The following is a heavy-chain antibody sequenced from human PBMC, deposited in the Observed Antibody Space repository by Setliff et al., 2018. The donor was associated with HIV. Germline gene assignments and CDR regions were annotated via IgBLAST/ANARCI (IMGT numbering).Heavy chain of an antibody. V-gene: IGHV3-48*01. CDR1: GFTFSSYS. D-gene: IGHD1-26*01. CDR2: ISGNSGTK. Sequence: GGSLRLSCAASGFTFSSYSMNWVRQAPGEGLEWLSYISGNSGTKYYADSVKGRFTISRDNAKNSLYLQMNSLRAEDMAIYYCTRDPVGAVLSYFDYWGQGSLVTVSS. CDR3: TRDPVGAVLSYFDY. J-gene: IGHJ4*02.